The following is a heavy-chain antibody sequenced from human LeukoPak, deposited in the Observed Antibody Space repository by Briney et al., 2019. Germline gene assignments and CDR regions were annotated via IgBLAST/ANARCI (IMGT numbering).Heavy chain of an antibody. CDR1: GYTFTGYH. CDR3: ATLLSALETKP. J-gene: IGHJ5*02. V-gene: IGHV1-2*02. Sequence: ASVKVSCKASGYTFTGYHMHWVRQAPGQGLEWMGWINPHSGGTNYAQKFQGRVTMTRDTSISTAYMELSRLRSDDTAVYYCATLLSALETKPWGQGTLVPVSS. D-gene: IGHD3-10*01. CDR2: INPHSGGT.